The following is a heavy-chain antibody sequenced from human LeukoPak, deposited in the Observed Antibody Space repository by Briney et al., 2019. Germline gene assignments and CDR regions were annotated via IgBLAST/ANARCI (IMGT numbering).Heavy chain of an antibody. V-gene: IGHV3-7*01. Sequence: GGSLRLSCAASGFTFSNYWMSWVRQAPGKGLEWVANIKQDGSEKYYVESVKGRFTISRDNADNSLRLQMNYLRAEDTAVYYCARDRAWNYFDYWGQGTLVTVSS. D-gene: IGHD3-3*01. CDR1: GFTFSNYW. CDR2: IKQDGSEK. CDR3: ARDRAWNYFDY. J-gene: IGHJ4*02.